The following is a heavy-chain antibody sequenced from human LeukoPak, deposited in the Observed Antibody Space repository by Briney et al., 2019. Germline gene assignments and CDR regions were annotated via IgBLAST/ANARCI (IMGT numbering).Heavy chain of an antibody. V-gene: IGHV3-23*01. CDR1: GFTFSSYA. J-gene: IGHJ4*02. CDR3: ARRVVLRYFDWRRRTQYYFDY. CDR2: ISGSGGST. Sequence: GGSLRLSCAASGFTFSSYAMSWVRQAPGKGLEWVSAISGSGGSTYYADSVKGRFTISRDNSKNTLHLQMNSLRAEDTAVYYCARRVVLRYFDWRRRTQYYFDYWGQGTLVTVSS. D-gene: IGHD3-9*01.